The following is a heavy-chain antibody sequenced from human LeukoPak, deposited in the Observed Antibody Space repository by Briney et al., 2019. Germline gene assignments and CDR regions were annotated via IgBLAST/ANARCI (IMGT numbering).Heavy chain of an antibody. CDR2: IKQEGSEI. J-gene: IGHJ4*02. V-gene: IGHV3-7*01. CDR1: GFIFSDYW. Sequence: GGSLRLSCAASGFIFSDYWMAWVRQAPGKEPEWVANIKQEGSEIYYVDSVKGRFTISRDNAKNSLFLQMNSLRVEDTAVYYCARDKRVGPTLFDYWGEGTLVTVSS. D-gene: IGHD1-26*01. CDR3: ARDKRVGPTLFDY.